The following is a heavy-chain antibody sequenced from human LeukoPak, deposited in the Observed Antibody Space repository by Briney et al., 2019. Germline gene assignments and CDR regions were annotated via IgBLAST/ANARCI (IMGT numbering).Heavy chain of an antibody. CDR3: ATLDRYCSSTSCSEYYFDY. CDR1: GYTFTSYG. CDR2: ISAYNGNT. V-gene: IGHV1-18*01. Sequence: ASVKVSCKASGYTFTSYGISWVRQAPGQGLEWMGWISAYNGNTNYAQKLQGRVTMTTDTSTSTAYMELRSLRSDDTAVYYCATLDRYCSSTSCSEYYFDYWGQGTLVTVSS. D-gene: IGHD2-2*01. J-gene: IGHJ4*02.